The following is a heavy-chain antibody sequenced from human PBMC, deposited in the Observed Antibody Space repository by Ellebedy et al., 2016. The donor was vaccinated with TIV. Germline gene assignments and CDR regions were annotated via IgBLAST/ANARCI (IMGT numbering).Heavy chain of an antibody. CDR2: INHSGST. CDR3: AKSLHYSKSSFFDF. J-gene: IGHJ4*02. Sequence: SETLSLTXAVYAGSFSGYYWSWIRQPPGKGLEWIGEINHSGSTNYNPSLKSRVTISVDTSKNQFSLKLTSVTAADTAVYYCAKSLHYSKSSFFDFWGQGTLVTVSS. CDR1: AGSFSGYY. V-gene: IGHV4-34*01. D-gene: IGHD6-6*01.